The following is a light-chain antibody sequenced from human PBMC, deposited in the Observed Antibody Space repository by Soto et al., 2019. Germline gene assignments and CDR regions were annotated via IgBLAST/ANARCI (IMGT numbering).Light chain of an antibody. CDR1: QDIGNH. CDR2: GAS. Sequence: DIQMTQSPSFLSASIGDRVTITCRASQDIGNHLNWYQQKPGKAPELLIHGASRLQSGVPARFSGSGSGTDFTLSINGLQPEDFATYYCQQAYSFPITFGQGTRLEIK. J-gene: IGKJ5*01. CDR3: QQAYSFPIT. V-gene: IGKV1-39*01.